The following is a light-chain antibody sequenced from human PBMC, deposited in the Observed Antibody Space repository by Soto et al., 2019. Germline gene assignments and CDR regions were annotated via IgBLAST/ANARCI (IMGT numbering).Light chain of an antibody. J-gene: IGLJ2*01. CDR3: SSYTSSSTLDVV. CDR2: DVS. V-gene: IGLV2-14*01. Sequence: QSALTQPASVSGSPGQSITISCTGTSSDVGGYNYVSWYQQHPGKAPKLMIHDVSNRPSGVSNRFSGSKSGNTASLTISGLRAEDEADYYCSSYTSSSTLDVVFGGGTQLTVL. CDR1: SSDVGGYNY.